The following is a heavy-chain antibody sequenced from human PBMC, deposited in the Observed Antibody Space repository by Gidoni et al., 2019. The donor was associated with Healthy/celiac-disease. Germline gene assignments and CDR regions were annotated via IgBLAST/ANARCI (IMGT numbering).Heavy chain of an antibody. CDR2: ISYDGSNK. D-gene: IGHD3-3*01. CDR1: GFTFSSYA. Sequence: QVQLVESGGGVVQPGRSLRLSCAASGFTFSSYAMHWVRQAPGKGLEWVAVISYDGSNKYYADSVKGGFTISRDNSKNTLYLQMNSLRAEDTAVYYCARDRLYYDFWSGSTFDYWGQGTLVTVSS. J-gene: IGHJ4*02. CDR3: ARDRLYYDFWSGSTFDY. V-gene: IGHV3-30-3*01.